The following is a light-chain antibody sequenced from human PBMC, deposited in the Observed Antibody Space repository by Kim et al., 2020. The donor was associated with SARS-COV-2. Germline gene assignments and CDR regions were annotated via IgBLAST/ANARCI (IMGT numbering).Light chain of an antibody. Sequence: DIVMTQSPDSLAVSLGERATIKCKSSQSILYSYNNKNCLAWYQQKAGQPPKVLIYWASTRESGVPDRFSGSGSGTDFTLTISGLQAEDVAVYYCQQYYSNTPTFGGGTKVEIK. V-gene: IGKV4-1*01. CDR3: QQYYSNTPT. CDR1: QSILYSYNNKNC. CDR2: WAS. J-gene: IGKJ4*01.